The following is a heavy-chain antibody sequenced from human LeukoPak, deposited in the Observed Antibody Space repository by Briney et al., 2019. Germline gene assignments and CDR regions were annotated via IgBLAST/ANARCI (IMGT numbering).Heavy chain of an antibody. CDR1: GYSFTSHY. D-gene: IGHD6-19*01. Sequence: GASVKVSCKASGYSFTSHYMHWVRQAPGQGLEWMGLINPSGSSTLYAQKFQGRVTMTRDMSTTTDYMELSSLRSEDTAVYYCARPRAKQWPPMGLYYFDYWGQGTLVTVSS. J-gene: IGHJ4*02. CDR2: INPSGSST. CDR3: ARPRAKQWPPMGLYYFDY. V-gene: IGHV1-46*01.